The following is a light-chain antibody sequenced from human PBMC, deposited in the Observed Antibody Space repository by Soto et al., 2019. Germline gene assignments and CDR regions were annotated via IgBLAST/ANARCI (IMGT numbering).Light chain of an antibody. Sequence: EIVLTQSPGTLSLSPGERVILSYRASQSLSRTYLAWYQQKAGQAPRLLIYGVSTRATGVPDRFSGSGSGTDFTLTISRLEPEDFAVYFCQHYGNSPYTFGQGTKLEI. CDR2: GVS. CDR1: QSLSRTY. V-gene: IGKV3-20*01. J-gene: IGKJ2*01. CDR3: QHYGNSPYT.